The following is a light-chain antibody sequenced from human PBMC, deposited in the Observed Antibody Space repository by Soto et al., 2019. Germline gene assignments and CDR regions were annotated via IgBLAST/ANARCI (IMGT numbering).Light chain of an antibody. Sequence: QSALTQPASVSGSPGQSITISCTGTSSDVRRYNYVSWYQQYPGRAPKLIIFDVTNRPSGVSPRFSGSKSGNTASLTISGLQAADEADYYCNSYTGTSARYAFGTGTKLTVL. CDR3: NSYTGTSARYA. J-gene: IGLJ1*01. CDR1: SSDVRRYNY. CDR2: DVT. V-gene: IGLV2-14*03.